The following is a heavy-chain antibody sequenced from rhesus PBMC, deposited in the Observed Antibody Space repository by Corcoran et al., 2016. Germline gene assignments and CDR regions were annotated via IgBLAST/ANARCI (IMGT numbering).Heavy chain of an antibody. Sequence: EVQLVQSGAEVKKPGASVKISCKASGYTFTDYYLPWVRQAPGKGLEGKGRGEPEDGEAIHAQKYQDRGTITAETTTDTAYMELSSLRSEDTAVYYCATDRNNWYFDLWGPGTPITISS. CDR3: ATDRNNWYFDL. J-gene: IGHJ2*01. CDR2: GEPEDGEA. CDR1: GYTFTDYY. V-gene: IGHV1-111*02. D-gene: IGHD1-20*01.